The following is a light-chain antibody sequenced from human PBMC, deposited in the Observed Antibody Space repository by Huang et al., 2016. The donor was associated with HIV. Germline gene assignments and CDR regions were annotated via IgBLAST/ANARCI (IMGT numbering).Light chain of an antibody. CDR2: EKL. J-gene: IGKJ2*01. CDR1: PDIGNS. V-gene: IGKV3-15*01. CDR3: QQYHEWPRT. Sequence: ERVLTQSPGTLSVSPGERATLSCRTSPDIGNSLAWYQLKPGQAPRLLIYEKLIRASEIPARLSGVGSEIDFTLTISGLQSEDAAVYYCQQYHEWPRTFGQGTKVEIK.